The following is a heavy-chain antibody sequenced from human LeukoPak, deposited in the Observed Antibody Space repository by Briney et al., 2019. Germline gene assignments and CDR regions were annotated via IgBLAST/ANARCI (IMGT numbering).Heavy chain of an antibody. CDR2: INTDGSST. CDR1: GFTFSSYW. Sequence: AGGSLRLSCAASGFTFSSYWMHWVRQAPGKGPVWVSRINTDGSSTSYADSVKGRFTISRDNAKNTLYLQMNSLRAEDTAVYYCARSRVWGSSLGDYWGQGTLVTVSS. V-gene: IGHV3-74*01. J-gene: IGHJ4*02. D-gene: IGHD3-16*01. CDR3: ARSRVWGSSLGDY.